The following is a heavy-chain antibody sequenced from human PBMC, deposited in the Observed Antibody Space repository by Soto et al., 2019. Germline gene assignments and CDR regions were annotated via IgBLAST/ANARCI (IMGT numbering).Heavy chain of an antibody. J-gene: IGHJ3*02. CDR1: GFTFSSYG. CDR3: AKDGIVGATGAFDI. D-gene: IGHD1-26*01. CDR2: ISYDGSNK. V-gene: IGHV3-30*18. Sequence: ESGGGVVQPGRSLRLSCAASGFTFSSYGMHWVRQAPGKGLEWVAVISYDGSNKYYADSVKGRFTISRDNSKNTLYLQMNSLRAEDTAVYYCAKDGIVGATGAFDIWGQGTMVTVSS.